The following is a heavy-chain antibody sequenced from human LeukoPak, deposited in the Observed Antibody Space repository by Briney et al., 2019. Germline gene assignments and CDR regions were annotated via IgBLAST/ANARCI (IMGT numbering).Heavy chain of an antibody. J-gene: IGHJ6*02. CDR3: ARGNYGLDV. CDR2: INSDGSST. CDR1: GFTFSPYW. V-gene: IGHV3-74*01. Sequence: PGGSLRVFCAASGFTFSPYWMYWVRQAPGKGLVWVSRINSDGSSTNYADSVKGRFTISRDNAKNTLYLQMNSLRAEDTAVYYCARGNYGLDVWGQGTTVTVPS.